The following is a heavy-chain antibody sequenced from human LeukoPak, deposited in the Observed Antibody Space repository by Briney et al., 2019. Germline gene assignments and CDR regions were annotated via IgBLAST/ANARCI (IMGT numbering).Heavy chain of an antibody. D-gene: IGHD6-13*01. V-gene: IGHV3-7*01. Sequence: GGSLRLSCAASGFTFSSYWMSWVRQAPGKGLEGVANIKQDGSERYYVVSATGRCTISRDNATNSVYLQLNSPRPEDTAVYNCARGSSSSWSLDAFDIWGQGTMLTVSS. J-gene: IGHJ3*02. CDR2: IKQDGSER. CDR1: GFTFSSYW. CDR3: ARGSSSSWSLDAFDI.